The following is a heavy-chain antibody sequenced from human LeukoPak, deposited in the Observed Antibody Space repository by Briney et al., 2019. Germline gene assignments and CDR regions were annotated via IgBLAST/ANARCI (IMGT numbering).Heavy chain of an antibody. Sequence: SETLSLTCTVSGGSISSSGYYWGWIRQPPGKGLEWIGSIYYSGSTYYNPSLKSRVTISVDTSNNQFSLKLSSVTAADTAVYYCARRDCRGGSCYGWYFDLWGRGTLVTVSS. CDR1: GGSISSSGYY. D-gene: IGHD2-15*01. V-gene: IGHV4-39*07. CDR3: ARRDCRGGSCYGWYFDL. J-gene: IGHJ2*01. CDR2: IYYSGST.